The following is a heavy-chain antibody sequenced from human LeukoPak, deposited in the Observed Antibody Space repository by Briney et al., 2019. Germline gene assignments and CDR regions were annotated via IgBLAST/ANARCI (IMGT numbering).Heavy chain of an antibody. CDR3: ARDLTIAVIAGY. CDR2: ISSSSSYI. Sequence: GGSLRLSCAASGFTFSSYSMNWVRQAPGKGLEWVSSISSSSSYIYYADSVKGRFTISRDNAKNSLYLQMNSLRAEGTAVYYCARDLTIAVIAGYWGQGTLVTVSS. V-gene: IGHV3-21*01. J-gene: IGHJ4*02. D-gene: IGHD2-21*01. CDR1: GFTFSSYS.